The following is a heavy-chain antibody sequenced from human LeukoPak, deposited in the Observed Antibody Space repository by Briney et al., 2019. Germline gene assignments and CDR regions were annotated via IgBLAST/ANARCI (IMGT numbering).Heavy chain of an antibody. CDR3: ALEQGQDAFDI. CDR1: GYTFTSYG. CDR2: ISAYNGNT. V-gene: IGHV1-18*01. D-gene: IGHD1/OR15-1a*01. J-gene: IGHJ3*02. Sequence: ASVKVSCKASGYTFTSYGISWVRHAPGQGHEWMGWISAYNGNTNYAQKLQGRVTITADESTSTAYMELSSLRSEDTAVYYCALEQGQDAFDIWGQGTMVTVSS.